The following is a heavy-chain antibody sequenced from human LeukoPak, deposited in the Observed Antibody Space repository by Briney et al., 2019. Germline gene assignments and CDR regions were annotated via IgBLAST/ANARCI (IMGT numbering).Heavy chain of an antibody. V-gene: IGHV1-8*03. Sequence: GASVNVSCKASLYTFTSYVINWVRQATGQGLEWMGWMNPNSGNTGYAQKFQGRVTITRNTSISTAYMELNTLRSEDTAVYYCARVFYCSGGSCYSGLDPWGQGTLVTVSP. CDR1: LYTFTSYV. CDR3: ARVFYCSGGSCYSGLDP. D-gene: IGHD2-15*01. J-gene: IGHJ5*02. CDR2: MNPNSGNT.